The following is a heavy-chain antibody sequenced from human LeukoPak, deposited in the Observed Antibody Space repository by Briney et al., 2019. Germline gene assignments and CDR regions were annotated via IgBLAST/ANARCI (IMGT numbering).Heavy chain of an antibody. CDR2: ISGTTGRT. D-gene: IGHD2-21*01. CDR3: ARVACGTECYYRLDV. CDR1: GFTFTSHA. V-gene: IGHV3-23*01. J-gene: IGHJ6*02. Sequence: GGSLRLSCATSGFTFTSHAMTLVRQAPGEGLEEVSGISGTTGRTFYGDSVKGRFTVSRDNSRDTLYLQMNSLRAEDAAVYFCARVACGTECYYRLDVWGQGTTVTVSS.